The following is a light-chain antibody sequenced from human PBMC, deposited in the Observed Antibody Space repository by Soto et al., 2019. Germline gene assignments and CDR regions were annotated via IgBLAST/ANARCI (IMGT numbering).Light chain of an antibody. J-gene: IGKJ4*01. CDR3: QLTLT. Sequence: EIVLTQSPGTLSLSPRERATLSCRASQSVSSSYLAWYQQKPGQAPRLLIYGASSRATGIPDRFSGSGSGTDFTLTISRLEPEDFAVYYCQLTLTFGGGTKVEIK. CDR2: GAS. CDR1: QSVSSSY. V-gene: IGKV3-20*01.